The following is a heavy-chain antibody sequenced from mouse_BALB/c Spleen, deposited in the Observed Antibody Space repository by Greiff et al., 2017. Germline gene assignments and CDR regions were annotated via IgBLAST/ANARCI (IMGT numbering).Heavy chain of an antibody. V-gene: IGHV1-77*01. CDR1: GYTFTDYV. CDR2: IYPGSGST. Sequence: VQLQQSGPELVKPGASVKMSCKASGYTFTDYVISWVKQRTGQGLEWIGEIYPGSGSTYYNEKFKGKATLTADKSSNTAYMQLSSLTSEDSAVYFCARWGTTATAWFAYWGQGTLVTVSA. J-gene: IGHJ3*01. D-gene: IGHD1-2*01. CDR3: ARWGTTATAWFAY.